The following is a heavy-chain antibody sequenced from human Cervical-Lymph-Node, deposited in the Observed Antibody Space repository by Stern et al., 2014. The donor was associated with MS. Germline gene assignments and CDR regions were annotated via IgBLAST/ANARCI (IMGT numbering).Heavy chain of an antibody. CDR3: DV. CDR2: IYPGDSDT. V-gene: IGHV5-51*03. J-gene: IGHJ3*01. Sequence: MQLVQSGAEVKKPGESLRISCEGSGYTFTNFWLGWVRQMPGKGLEWMGIIYPGDSDTKYSPSFQGQVTFSADKSINTAYLQWSNLKASDTAMGAFDVWGQGTMVTVSS. CDR1: GYTFTNFW.